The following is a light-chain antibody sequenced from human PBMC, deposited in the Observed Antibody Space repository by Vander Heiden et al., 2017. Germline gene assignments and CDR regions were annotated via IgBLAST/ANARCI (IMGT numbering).Light chain of an antibody. CDR3: HQYKSYSRT. CDR2: KAS. CDR1: RIIDKS. V-gene: IGKV1-5*03. J-gene: IGKJ1*01. Sequence: DIQMTQSPSTLFGSVGDRLTIPVRASRIIDKSLPWYQQNPGKAPSLFIHKASILDSSVASRCSGSGSGTVFTLTLSSLQHDDFATYFQHQYKSYSRTFGQGTKVEFK.